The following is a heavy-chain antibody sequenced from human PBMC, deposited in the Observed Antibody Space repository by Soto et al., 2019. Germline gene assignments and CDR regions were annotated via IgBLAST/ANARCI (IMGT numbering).Heavy chain of an antibody. J-gene: IGHJ4*02. CDR2: IDTGSGKA. D-gene: IGHD4-17*01. CDR1: GYTFTEYP. V-gene: IGHV1-3*04. Sequence: ASVKVSCKASGYTFTEYPIHWVRQAPGQGLEWMGWIDTGSGKARFSQNFRGRVTLSRDTSAATAYMDLRNLRPEDTAVYFCARVKAVKSDYWGQGTLVTVSS. CDR3: ARVKAVKSDY.